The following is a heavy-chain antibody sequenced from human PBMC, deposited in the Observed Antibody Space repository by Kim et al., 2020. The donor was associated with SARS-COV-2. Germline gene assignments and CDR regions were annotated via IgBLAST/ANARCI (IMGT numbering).Heavy chain of an antibody. CDR1: GGSISSYY. V-gene: IGHV4-59*08. J-gene: IGHJ2*01. D-gene: IGHD6-13*01. Sequence: SETLSLTCTVSGGSISSYYWSWIRQPPGKGLEWIGYIYYSGSTNYNPSLKSRVTISVDTSKNQFSLKLSSVTAADTAVYYCARLEGYSSSWYPWYFDLWG. CDR3: ARLEGYSSSWYPWYFDL. CDR2: IYYSGST.